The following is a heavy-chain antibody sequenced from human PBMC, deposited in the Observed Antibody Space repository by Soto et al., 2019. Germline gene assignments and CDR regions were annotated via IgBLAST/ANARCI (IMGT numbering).Heavy chain of an antibody. CDR2: IKSKTDGGTT. J-gene: IGHJ4*02. Sequence: PGGSLRLSCAASGFTFSNAWMSWVRQAPGKGLEWVGRIKSKTDGGTTDYAAPVKGRFTISRDDSKNTLYLQMNSLKTEDTAVYYCTTDGPSSLLRYFDWLLYARSYWGQGTLVTVSS. V-gene: IGHV3-15*01. D-gene: IGHD3-9*01. CDR3: TTDGPSSLLRYFDWLLYARSY. CDR1: GFTFSNAW.